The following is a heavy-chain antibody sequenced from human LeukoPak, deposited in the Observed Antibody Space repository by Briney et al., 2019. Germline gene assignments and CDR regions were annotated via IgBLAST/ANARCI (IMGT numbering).Heavy chain of an antibody. D-gene: IGHD4-23*01. V-gene: IGHV2-5*02. J-gene: IGHJ4*02. CDR1: GFSLRTSGVG. CDR2: SYWDDDK. Sequence: ESGPTLVKATQTLTLTCTFSGFSLRTSGVGVGWIRQPPGKALEWLALSYWDDDKRYSPSLKSRVTISKDTSKDQVVLTMNNMDPVDTATYYCAHTVDGVYDYWGQGTLVTVSS. CDR3: AHTVDGVYDY.